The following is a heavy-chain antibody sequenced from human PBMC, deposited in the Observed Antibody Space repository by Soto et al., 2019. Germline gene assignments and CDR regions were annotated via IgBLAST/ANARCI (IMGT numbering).Heavy chain of an antibody. J-gene: IGHJ6*02. Sequence: PGGSLRLSCAASGFTFSSYGMHWVRQAPGKGLEWVAVISYDGSNKYYADSVKGRFTISRDNSKNTLYLQMNSLRAEDTAVYYCANVDKVSYGMDVWGQGTTVPVSS. CDR1: GFTFSSYG. V-gene: IGHV3-30*18. CDR2: ISYDGSNK. CDR3: ANVDKVSYGMDV. D-gene: IGHD1-20*01.